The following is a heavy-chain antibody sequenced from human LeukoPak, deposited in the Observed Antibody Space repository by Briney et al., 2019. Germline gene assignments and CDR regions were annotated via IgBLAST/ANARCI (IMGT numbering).Heavy chain of an antibody. CDR1: GGSISSYY. CDR3: ARARYYYYYYMDV. V-gene: IGHV4-59*01. J-gene: IGHJ6*03. Sequence: SETLSLTCTVSGGSISSYYWSWIRQPPGKGLEWIGYIYYSGSTNYNPSLKSRVTISVDTSKNQFSLKLSSVTAADTAVYYCARARYYYYYYMDVWGKGTTVTVSS. CDR2: IYYSGST.